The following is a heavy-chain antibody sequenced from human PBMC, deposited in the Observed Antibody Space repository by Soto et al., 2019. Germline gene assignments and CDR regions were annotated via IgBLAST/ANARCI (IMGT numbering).Heavy chain of an antibody. J-gene: IGHJ6*03. CDR2: IKQDGSEK. D-gene: IGHD2-2*01. CDR3: ARKGSHRILGYCSSTSCRTAYYYYYYKDV. Sequence: GWSLRLSCAASGFTFSSYWMSWVRQAPGKGLEWVANIKQDGSEKYYVDSVKGRFTISRDNAKNSLYLQMNSLRAEDTAVYYCARKGSHRILGYCSSTSCRTAYYYYYYKDVWGKGTTVTVP. V-gene: IGHV3-7*01. CDR1: GFTFSSYW.